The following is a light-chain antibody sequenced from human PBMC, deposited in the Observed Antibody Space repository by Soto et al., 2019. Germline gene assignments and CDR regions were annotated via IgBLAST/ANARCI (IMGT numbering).Light chain of an antibody. CDR3: QQYAGLPLT. CDR1: QSVFSSY. Sequence: EIVLTQSPDTLSLSPGERATLSCRASQSVFSSYLAWYQQKPGQAPRLLIYAASSRATGLPDRFSGSGSGTDFNLNISRLEPEDFAVYYCQQYAGLPLTFGGGTKVEIK. V-gene: IGKV3-20*01. J-gene: IGKJ4*01. CDR2: AAS.